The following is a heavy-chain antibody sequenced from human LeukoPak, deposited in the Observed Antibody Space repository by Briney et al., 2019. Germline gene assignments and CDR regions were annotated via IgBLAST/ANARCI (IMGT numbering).Heavy chain of an antibody. CDR2: IYYSGST. Sequence: PSETLSLTCTVSGGSISSYYWSWTRQPPGKGLEWIGYIYYSGSTKYNPSLKSRVSISVDTSKNQFSLKLSSVTAADTAVYYCARFEAGNFDSWGQGTLVTVSS. J-gene: IGHJ4*02. CDR1: GGSISSYY. D-gene: IGHD6-19*01. CDR3: ARFEAGNFDS. V-gene: IGHV4-59*08.